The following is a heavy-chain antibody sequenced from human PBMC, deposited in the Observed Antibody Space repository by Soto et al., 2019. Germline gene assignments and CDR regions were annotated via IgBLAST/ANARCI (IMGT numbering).Heavy chain of an antibody. CDR1: GFTFSVYG. V-gene: IGHV3-30*18. CDR2: VSYDGSIK. CDR3: AKDGSHLAVAGTSPTSYFYGLAV. J-gene: IGHJ6*02. D-gene: IGHD6-19*01. Sequence: QVQLVESGGGVVQPGRSLRLSCAASGFTFSVYGMHWVRQAPGKGLEWEALVSYDGSIKYYADSVKGRFTISRDNSKNTLYLQMNSLRVEDTAVYYCAKDGSHLAVAGTSPTSYFYGLAVWGQGTTVTVSS.